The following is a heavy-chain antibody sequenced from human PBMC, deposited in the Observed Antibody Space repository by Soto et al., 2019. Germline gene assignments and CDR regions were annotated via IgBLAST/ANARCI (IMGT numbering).Heavy chain of an antibody. CDR2: INAGSGNT. V-gene: IGHV1-3*01. Sequence: QVQLVQSGAEVKKPGASVKVSCTASGYTFTHYAIHWVRHAPGQRLEWMGFINAGSGNTKYSQTFQGRLTFTKDTSASTADMDLSSLRSEDTAIYYCARGLAAEGAWGQGTLVTVSS. CDR3: ARGLAAEGA. CDR1: GYTFTHYA. D-gene: IGHD6-13*01. J-gene: IGHJ5*02.